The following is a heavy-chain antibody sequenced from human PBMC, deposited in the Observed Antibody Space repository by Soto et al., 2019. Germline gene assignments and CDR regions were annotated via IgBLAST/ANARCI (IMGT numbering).Heavy chain of an antibody. CDR2: ISSSSSYI. CDR3: ARASDLPGPRAARPFDY. J-gene: IGHJ4*02. D-gene: IGHD6-6*01. Sequence: GGSLRLSCAASGFTFSSYSMNWVRQATGKGLEWVSSISSSSSYIYYADSVKGRFTISRDNAKNSLYLQMNSLRAEDTAVYYCARASDLPGPRAARPFDYWGQGTLVTVSS. V-gene: IGHV3-21*01. CDR1: GFTFSSYS.